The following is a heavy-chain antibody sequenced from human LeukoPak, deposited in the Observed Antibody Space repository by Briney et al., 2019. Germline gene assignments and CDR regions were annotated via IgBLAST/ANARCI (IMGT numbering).Heavy chain of an antibody. CDR2: VYPSDSDSDT. CDR3: ARRDYYGSGSYWGAFDY. Sequence: GESLKISRKGSGYSFTSYWIGWVRQMPGKGLEWMGVVYPSDSDSDTKYSPSFQGQVTISADKSISTTYLQWSSLKASDTAIYYCARRDYYGSGSYWGAFDYWGQGTLVTVSS. D-gene: IGHD3-10*01. J-gene: IGHJ4*02. CDR1: GYSFTSYW. V-gene: IGHV5-51*01.